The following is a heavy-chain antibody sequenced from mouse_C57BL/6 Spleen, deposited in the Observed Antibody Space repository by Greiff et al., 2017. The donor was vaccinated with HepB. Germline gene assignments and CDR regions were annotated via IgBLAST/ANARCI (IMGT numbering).Heavy chain of an antibody. D-gene: IGHD1-1*01. CDR2: IYPRSGNT. J-gene: IGHJ2*01. V-gene: IGHV1-81*01. CDR1: GYTFTSYG. CDR3: ATTTVVATDFDY. Sequence: QVQLQQSGAELARPGASVKLSCKASGYTFTSYGISWVKQRTGQGLEWIGEIYPRSGNTYYNEKFKGKATLTADKSSSTAYMELRSLTSEDSAVYFCATTTVVATDFDYWGQGTTLKVSS.